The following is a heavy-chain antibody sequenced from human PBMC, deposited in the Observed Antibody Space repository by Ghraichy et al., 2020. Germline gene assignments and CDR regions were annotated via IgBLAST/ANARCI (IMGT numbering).Heavy chain of an antibody. Sequence: VKVSCKASGGTFSSYAISWVRQAPGQGLEWMGRIIPILGIANYAQKFQGRVTITADKSTSTAYMELSSLRSEDTAVYYCARLDSSGDYWGQGTLVTVSS. V-gene: IGHV1-69*10. CDR1: GGTFSSYA. J-gene: IGHJ4*02. CDR2: IIPILGIA. D-gene: IGHD3-22*01. CDR3: ARLDSSGDY.